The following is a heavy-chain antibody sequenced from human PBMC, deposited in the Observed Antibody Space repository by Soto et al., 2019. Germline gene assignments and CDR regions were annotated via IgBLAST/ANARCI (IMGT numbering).Heavy chain of an antibody. V-gene: IGHV4-31*03. Sequence: QVQLQESGPGLVKPSQTLSLTCTVSGGSISSGGYYWSWIRQHPGKGLEWIGYIYYSGSTYYNPSLKSRVTISVDTSKNQFSLKLSSVTAADTAVYYCARDEGKKGMVRGAHDAFDIWGQGTMVTVSS. J-gene: IGHJ3*02. CDR3: ARDEGKKGMVRGAHDAFDI. D-gene: IGHD3-10*01. CDR1: GGSISSGGYY. CDR2: IYYSGST.